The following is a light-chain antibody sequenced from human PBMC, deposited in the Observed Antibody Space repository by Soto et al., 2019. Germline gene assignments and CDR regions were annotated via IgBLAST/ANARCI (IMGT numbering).Light chain of an antibody. CDR3: QQYNNWPWA. Sequence: EKVMTQSPATLSVSPGERATLSCRASQSVSSNLAWYQQKPGQAPRLLIYGASTRATGIPARFSGSGSGTEFTLTISSLQSEDFAVYYCQQYNNWPWAIGQGTKWIS. J-gene: IGKJ1*01. V-gene: IGKV3-15*01. CDR2: GAS. CDR1: QSVSSN.